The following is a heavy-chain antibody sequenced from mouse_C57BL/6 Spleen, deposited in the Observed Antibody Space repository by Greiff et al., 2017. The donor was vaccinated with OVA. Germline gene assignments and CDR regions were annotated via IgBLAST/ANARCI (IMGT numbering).Heavy chain of an antibody. CDR3: TTKRTLYYFDY. V-gene: IGHV1-15*01. J-gene: IGHJ2*01. CDR1: GYTFTDYE. Sequence: VQLQQSGAELVRPGASVTLSCKASGYTFTDYEMHWVKQTPVHGLEWIGAIDPETGGTAYNQKFKGKAILTADKSSSTAYMELRSLTSEDSAVYYCTTKRTLYYFDYWGQGTTLTVSS. CDR2: IDPETGGT.